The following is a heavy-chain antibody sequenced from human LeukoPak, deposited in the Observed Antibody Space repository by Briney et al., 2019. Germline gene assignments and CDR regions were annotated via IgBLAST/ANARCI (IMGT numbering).Heavy chain of an antibody. CDR1: GITFSRSW. J-gene: IGHJ4*02. V-gene: IGHV3-7*04. D-gene: IGHD2-15*01. CDR2: IKEDGSEK. Sequence: TRGSLRLSCAASGITFSRSWMSWVRQAPGKGLEWVAFIKEDGSEKYYVDSVKGRFTISRDNAENSLYLQMNSLRAEDTAVYYCARDRGGRTGLDDWGQGILVTVSS. CDR3: ARDRGGRTGLDD.